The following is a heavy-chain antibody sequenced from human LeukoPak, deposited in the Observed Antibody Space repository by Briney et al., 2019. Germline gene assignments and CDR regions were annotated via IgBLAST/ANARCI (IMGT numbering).Heavy chain of an antibody. D-gene: IGHD3-10*01. CDR2: IYTSGST. Sequence: SETLSLTCTVSGGSISSGTYYWSWIRQPAGKGLEWIGRIYTSGSTNYNPSLKGRVTISVDTSKNQFSLKLSSVTAADTAVYYCARGGISMVRGDPFFDYWGQGTLVTVS. V-gene: IGHV4-61*02. J-gene: IGHJ4*02. CDR1: GGSISSGTYY. CDR3: ARGGISMVRGDPFFDY.